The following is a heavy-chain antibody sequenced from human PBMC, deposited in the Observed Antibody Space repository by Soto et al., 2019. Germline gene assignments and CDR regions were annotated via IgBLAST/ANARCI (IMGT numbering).Heavy chain of an antibody. J-gene: IGHJ5*02. CDR1: GGSFSGHY. Sequence: QVQLQQWGAGLLKPSETLSLTCAVYGGSFSGHYWSWIRQSPGKGLEWIGEINHSGSTNYNPSLKSRVTISVDRAKSQFSLNLSSVTAADTAVYYCARGRNYQVINTQYNWFDPWGQGTLVTVSS. CDR3: ARGRNYQVINTQYNWFDP. CDR2: INHSGST. V-gene: IGHV4-34*02. D-gene: IGHD1-7*01.